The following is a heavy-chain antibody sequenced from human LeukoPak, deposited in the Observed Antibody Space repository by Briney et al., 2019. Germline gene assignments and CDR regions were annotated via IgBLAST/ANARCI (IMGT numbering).Heavy chain of an antibody. Sequence: GGSLRLSCAASGFTFSSYGMHWVRQAPGKGLEWVAFIRYDGSNKYYADSVKGRFTISRDNSKNTLYLQMNSLRAEDTAVCYCAKEFPYSSGWNFDYWGQGTLVTVSS. D-gene: IGHD6-19*01. CDR1: GFTFSSYG. CDR3: AKEFPYSSGWNFDY. V-gene: IGHV3-30*02. J-gene: IGHJ4*02. CDR2: IRYDGSNK.